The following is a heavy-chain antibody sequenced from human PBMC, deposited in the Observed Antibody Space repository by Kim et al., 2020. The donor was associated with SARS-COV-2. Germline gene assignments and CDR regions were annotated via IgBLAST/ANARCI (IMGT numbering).Heavy chain of an antibody. CDR3: ARQDYYDSSGYYWNYFDY. V-gene: IGHV3-11*06. D-gene: IGHD3-22*01. J-gene: IGHJ4*02. Sequence: KGRFTISRDNAKNSLYLQMNSLRAEDTAVYYCARQDYYDSSGYYWNYFDYWGQGTLVTVSS.